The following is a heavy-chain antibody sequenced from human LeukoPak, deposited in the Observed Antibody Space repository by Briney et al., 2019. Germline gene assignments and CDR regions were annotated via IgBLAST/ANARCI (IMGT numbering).Heavy chain of an antibody. V-gene: IGHV3-48*01. J-gene: IGHJ6*03. D-gene: IGHD6-25*01. Sequence: GGSLRLSCAASGFTFSTYTMNWVRQPPGKGLEWVSNIATSSSTIYYADSVKGRFTISRDSAKNSLYLQMNSLRADDTAVYYCARFAAGGSYYYYMDVWGEGTTATVSS. CDR1: GFTFSTYT. CDR3: ARFAAGGSYYYYMDV. CDR2: IATSSSTI.